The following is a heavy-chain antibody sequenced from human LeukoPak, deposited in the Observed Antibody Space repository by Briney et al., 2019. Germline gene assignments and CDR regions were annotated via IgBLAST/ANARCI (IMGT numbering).Heavy chain of an antibody. J-gene: IGHJ4*02. V-gene: IGHV4-59*01. CDR3: ARLIPYYFDY. Sequence: SETLSLTCTVSGGSISSDYWSWIRQPPGKGLEWIGYIYYSGSTNYNPSLKSRVTISVDTSKNQFSLRLRSVTAADTAVYYCARLIPYYFDYCGQGILVTVSS. CDR2: IYYSGST. CDR1: GGSISSDY.